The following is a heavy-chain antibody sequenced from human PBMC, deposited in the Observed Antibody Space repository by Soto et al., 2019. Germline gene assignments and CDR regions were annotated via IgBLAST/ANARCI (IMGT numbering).Heavy chain of an antibody. Sequence: GGSLRLSCAASGFTLSSYAMSWVRQAPGKGLEWVSSISSTTNYIYYGDSMKGRFTISRDNAKNSLYLEMNSLRAEDTAVYYCARESEDLTSNFDYWGQGTLVTVSS. CDR1: GFTLSSYA. V-gene: IGHV3-21*06. J-gene: IGHJ4*02. CDR2: ISSTTNYI. CDR3: ARESEDLTSNFDY.